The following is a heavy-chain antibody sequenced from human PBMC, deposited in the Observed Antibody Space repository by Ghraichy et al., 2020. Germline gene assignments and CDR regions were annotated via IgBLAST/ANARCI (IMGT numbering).Heavy chain of an antibody. CDR1: GGSINSCY. CDR3: ARADTSSSYTAFHI. Sequence: SETLSLTCTVSGGSINSCYWNWIRQPAERGLEWIGRSFPGASINYNPSLKSRLTMSVDASKNQFSLKLSSVTAADTALYYCARADTSSSYTAFHIWGQGTMVAVSS. V-gene: IGHV4-4*07. CDR2: SFPGASI. D-gene: IGHD2/OR15-2a*01. J-gene: IGHJ3*02.